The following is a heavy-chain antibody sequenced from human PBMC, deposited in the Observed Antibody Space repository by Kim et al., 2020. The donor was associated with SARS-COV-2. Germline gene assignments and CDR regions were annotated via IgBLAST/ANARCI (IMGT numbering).Heavy chain of an antibody. Sequence: GGSLRLSCAASGFTFSSYAMSWVRQAPGKGLEWVSAISGSGGSTYYADSVKGRFTISRDNSKNTLYLQMNSLRAEDTAVYYCAKMIVVVITTLGFDYWGQGTLVTVSS. CDR2: ISGSGGST. CDR1: GFTFSSYA. D-gene: IGHD3-22*01. CDR3: AKMIVVVITTLGFDY. V-gene: IGHV3-23*01. J-gene: IGHJ4*02.